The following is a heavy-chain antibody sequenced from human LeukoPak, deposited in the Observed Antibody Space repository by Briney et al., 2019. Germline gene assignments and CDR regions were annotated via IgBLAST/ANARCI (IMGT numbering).Heavy chain of an antibody. V-gene: IGHV3-66*01. J-gene: IGHJ5*02. CDR1: GFTVSSNY. CDR3: ARDRGTNWFDP. CDR2: IYSGGST. Sequence: PGGSLRLSCAASGFTVSSNYVSWVRQAPGKGLEWVSVIYSGGSTYYADSVKGRFTISRDNSKNTLYLQMNSLRAEDTAVYYCARDRGTNWFDPWGQGTLVTVSS.